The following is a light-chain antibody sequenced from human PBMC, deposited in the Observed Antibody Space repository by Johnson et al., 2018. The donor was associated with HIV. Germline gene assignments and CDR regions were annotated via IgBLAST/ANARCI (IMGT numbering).Light chain of an antibody. J-gene: IGLJ1*01. Sequence: QSVLTQPPSVSAAPGQKVTISCSGSSSNIGNNYVSWYQQLPGTAPKLLIYENNKRPSGIPDRFSGSKSGTSATLGITGLQTGDEADYYCGTWDSSLSVNSGFGTGTKVTFL. CDR3: GTWDSSLSVNSG. CDR1: SSNIGNNY. V-gene: IGLV1-51*02. CDR2: ENN.